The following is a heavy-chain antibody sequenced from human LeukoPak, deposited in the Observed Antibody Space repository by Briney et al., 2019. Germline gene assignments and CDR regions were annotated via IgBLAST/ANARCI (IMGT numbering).Heavy chain of an antibody. J-gene: IGHJ4*02. D-gene: IGHD6-13*01. CDR3: TRVRRGSSWPYYFDY. CDR2: MNPNSGNT. Sequence: ASVKVSCKASGYTFTSYDINWVRQATGQGLEWMGWMNPNSGNTGYAQKFQGRVTMTRNTSISTAYMELSSLRSEDTAVYYCTRVRRGSSWPYYFDYWGQGTLVTVSS. CDR1: GYTFTSYD. V-gene: IGHV1-8*01.